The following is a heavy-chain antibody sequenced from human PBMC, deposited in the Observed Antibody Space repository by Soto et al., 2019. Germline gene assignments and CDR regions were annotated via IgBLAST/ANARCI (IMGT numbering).Heavy chain of an antibody. CDR1: GDSINSSDYY. D-gene: IGHD6-13*01. Sequence: SETLSLTCSVSGDSINSSDYYWGWIRQPPGKGLEWIGSISYSGTTYYNPSLKSRVTISVDTSKTQFSLRLTSVTAPDTALYYCARHVDISSYFDYWGQGTPVTVSS. CDR3: ARHVDISSYFDY. V-gene: IGHV4-39*01. J-gene: IGHJ4*02. CDR2: ISYSGTT.